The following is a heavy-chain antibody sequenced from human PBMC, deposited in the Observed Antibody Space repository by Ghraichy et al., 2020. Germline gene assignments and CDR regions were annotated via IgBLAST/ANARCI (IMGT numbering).Heavy chain of an antibody. CDR1: GFTFSTYW. CDR2: VKQDGSEA. CDR3: ARNLAPMIRGVFVY. D-gene: IGHD3-10*01. J-gene: IGHJ4*02. Sequence: GESLNISCAASGFTFSTYWMSWVRQAPGKGLEWVASVKQDGSEAYSVDSVEGRFTISRDNANDSLFLQMNSLRAEDTAVYYCARNLAPMIRGVFVYWGQGTPVTVSS. V-gene: IGHV3-7*01.